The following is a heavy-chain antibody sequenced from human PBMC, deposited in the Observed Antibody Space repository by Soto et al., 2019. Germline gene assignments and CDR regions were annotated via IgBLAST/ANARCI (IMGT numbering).Heavy chain of an antibody. CDR3: ARGFTGSAGRFDP. CDR2: IYPCKSKT. CDR1: GYKFATYC. J-gene: IGHJ5*02. D-gene: IGHD2-8*02. V-gene: IGHV5-51*01. Sequence: PGESLKMSCNGSGYKFATYCIALVLQMPGRGLEWMGIIYPCKSKTIYSPSFQGLVTISADTSLNTAYLQWDSLRASDTAIYYCARGFTGSAGRFDPWGQGTVVTVSS.